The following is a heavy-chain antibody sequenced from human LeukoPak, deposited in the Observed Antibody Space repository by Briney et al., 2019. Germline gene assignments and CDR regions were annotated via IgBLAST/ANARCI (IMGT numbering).Heavy chain of an antibody. J-gene: IGHJ6*02. CDR1: GFTFKSYW. CDR2: IKRNGGER. CDR3: AKSKYEWFGVSDGMDV. D-gene: IGHD3-10*01. V-gene: IGHV3-7*01. Sequence: GGSLRLSCVASGFTFKSYWMNWVRQAPRKGLEWVANIKRNGGERYYVDSVKGRFTISRDNANNSLYLEMNSLKVEDTAVYYCAKSKYEWFGVSDGMDVWGQGTTVTVSS.